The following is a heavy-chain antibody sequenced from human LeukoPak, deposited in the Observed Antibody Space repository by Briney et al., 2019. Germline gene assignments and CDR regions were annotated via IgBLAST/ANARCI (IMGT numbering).Heavy chain of an antibody. CDR3: AGHQWAMVRGVPYYYYGMDV. J-gene: IGHJ6*02. CDR2: IWYDGSNK. CDR1: GFTFSSYG. V-gene: IGHV3-33*01. D-gene: IGHD3-10*01. Sequence: GGSLRLSCAASGFTFSSYGMHWVRQAPGKGLEWVAVIWYDGSNKYYADSVKGRFTISRDNSKNTLYLQMNSLRAEDTAVYYCAGHQWAMVRGVPYYYYGMDVWGQGTTVTVSS.